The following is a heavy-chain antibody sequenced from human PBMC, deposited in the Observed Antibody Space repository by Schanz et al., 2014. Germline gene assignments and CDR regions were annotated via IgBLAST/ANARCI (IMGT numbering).Heavy chain of an antibody. CDR3: TKWANEGGGGYCHFDL. Sequence: QVQLVESGGSVVQPGRSLRLSCAASGFSFNNYGLNWVRQAPGKGLEWVSIVSHDGFTKHYADSVRGRVTISRDNSNNMVYLQMNSLRAEDTAIYYCTKWANEGGGGYCHFDLWGQGTLVTVSS. D-gene: IGHD2-21*01. J-gene: IGHJ4*02. CDR1: GFSFNNYG. V-gene: IGHV3-30*18. CDR2: VSHDGFTK.